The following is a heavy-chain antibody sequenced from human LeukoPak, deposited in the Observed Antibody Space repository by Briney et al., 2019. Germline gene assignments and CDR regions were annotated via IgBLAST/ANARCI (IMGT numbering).Heavy chain of an antibody. D-gene: IGHD6-19*01. CDR1: GGSISSYY. CDR2: IYNSGST. CDR3: ARCQARLSWFDP. J-gene: IGHJ5*02. V-gene: IGHV4-59*01. Sequence: SETLSLTCTVSGGSISSYYWSWIRQTPGKALEWIAYIYNSGSTNYNPSPKNRVTISVDTSKNQFSLKLSSVTAADTAVYYCARCQARLSWFDPWGQGTLVPVSS.